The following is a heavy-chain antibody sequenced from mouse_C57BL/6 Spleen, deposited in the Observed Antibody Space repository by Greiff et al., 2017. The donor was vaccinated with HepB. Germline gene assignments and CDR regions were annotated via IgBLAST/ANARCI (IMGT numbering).Heavy chain of an antibody. Sequence: QVQLQQSGAELVRPGASVTLSCKASGYTFTDYEMHWVKQTPVHGLEWIGAIDPETGGTAYNQKFKGKAILTADKSSSTAYMELRSLTSEDSAVYYCTRRDITTVVATDYWGQGTTLTVSS. D-gene: IGHD1-1*01. CDR1: GYTFTDYE. CDR2: IDPETGGT. J-gene: IGHJ2*01. CDR3: TRRDITTVVATDY. V-gene: IGHV1-15*01.